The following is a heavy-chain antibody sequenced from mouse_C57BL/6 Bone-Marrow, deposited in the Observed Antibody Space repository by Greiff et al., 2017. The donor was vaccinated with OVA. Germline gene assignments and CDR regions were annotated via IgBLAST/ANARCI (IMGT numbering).Heavy chain of an antibody. D-gene: IGHD2-2*01. CDR3: ARHEDGYDASYFDY. V-gene: IGHV1-82*01. Sequence: QVQLKQSGPELVKPGASVKISCKASGYAFSSSWMNWVKQRPGKGLEWIGRIYPGDGDTNYNGKFKGKATLTADKSSSTAYMQLSSLTSEDSAVYFCARHEDGYDASYFDYWGQGTTLTVSS. J-gene: IGHJ2*01. CDR1: GYAFSSSW. CDR2: IYPGDGDT.